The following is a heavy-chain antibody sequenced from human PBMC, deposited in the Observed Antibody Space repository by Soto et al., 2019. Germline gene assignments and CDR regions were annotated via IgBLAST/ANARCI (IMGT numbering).Heavy chain of an antibody. CDR3: AADMGRYCSSTSCALYYYYGMDV. J-gene: IGHJ6*02. D-gene: IGHD2-2*01. V-gene: IGHV1-58*01. CDR1: GFTFTSSA. CDR2: IVVGSGNT. Sequence: ASVKVSCKASGFTFTSSAVQWVRQARGQRLEWIGWIVVGSGNTNYAQKFQEGVTITRDMSTSTAYMELSSLRPEDTAVYYCAADMGRYCSSTSCALYYYYGMDVWGQGTTVTVSS.